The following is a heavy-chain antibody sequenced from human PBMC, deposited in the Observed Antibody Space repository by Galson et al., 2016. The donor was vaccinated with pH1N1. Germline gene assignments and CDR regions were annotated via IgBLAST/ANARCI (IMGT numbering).Heavy chain of an antibody. D-gene: IGHD5-18*01. CDR2: MIPILGLS. CDR3: ARARGHAAMDPFDF. Sequence: SVKVSCKASGGTFTSYTITWVRQAPGQGLEWMGRMIPILGLSNYAQKFQGRVTITADKSRSTAYMELSSLKSEGTAVYFCARARGHAAMDPFDFWGQGTLVTVSS. CDR1: GGTFTSYT. V-gene: IGHV1-69*02. J-gene: IGHJ4*02.